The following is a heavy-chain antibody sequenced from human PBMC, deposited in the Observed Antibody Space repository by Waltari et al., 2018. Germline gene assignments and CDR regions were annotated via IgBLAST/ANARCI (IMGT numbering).Heavy chain of an antibody. J-gene: IGHJ4*02. CDR2: GYSCGTR. Sequence: EVQLVESGGGLVQPGGSLRLSCAASAFTVRSRCMPWVRQAPGQGLDWVALGYSCGTRYYAGSVEGRFTISRDISTNTVYLQMNSLTAEDTAVYYCARDPLYYFDSWGQGALVTVSS. V-gene: IGHV3-53*01. CDR3: ARDPLYYFDS. CDR1: AFTVRSRC.